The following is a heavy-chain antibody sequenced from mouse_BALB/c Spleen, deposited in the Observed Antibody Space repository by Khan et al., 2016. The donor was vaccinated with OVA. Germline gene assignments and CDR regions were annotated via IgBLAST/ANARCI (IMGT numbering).Heavy chain of an antibody. V-gene: IGHV14-1*02. D-gene: IGHD2-3*01. Sequence: IQLVQSGAELVRPGTLVKLSCKASGFNIKDYYMHWVKQRPEQGLEWIGWIDPENGNTIYDPKFQGKASIMADTSSNTAYLQLSSLTSEATAVYYCARDGYSPWFAYWGQGTLVTVSA. CDR3: ARDGYSPWFAY. CDR2: IDPENGNT. J-gene: IGHJ3*01. CDR1: GFNIKDYY.